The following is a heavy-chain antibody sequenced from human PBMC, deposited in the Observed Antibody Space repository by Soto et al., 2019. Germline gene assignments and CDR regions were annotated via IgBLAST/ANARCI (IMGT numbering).Heavy chain of an antibody. Sequence: ASVKVSCKASGYMFSRFGISCVLQSRLQGLDWMGWISVYNGHTKYAKKWQGRVTMTTDTSTSRAYMELRSLRSDDTAVYFCARDVDFGGGYTSYYYGMDVWGQGTTVTVSS. CDR1: GYMFSRFG. CDR2: ISVYNGHT. D-gene: IGHD3-3*01. CDR3: ARDVDFGGGYTSYYYGMDV. V-gene: IGHV1-18*01. J-gene: IGHJ6*02.